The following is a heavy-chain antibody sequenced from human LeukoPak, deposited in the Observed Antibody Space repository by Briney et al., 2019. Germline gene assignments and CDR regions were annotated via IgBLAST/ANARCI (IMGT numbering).Heavy chain of an antibody. CDR1: GFTFSSYS. Sequence: GGSLRLSCVASGFTFSSYSMIWVRQAPGKGLEWVSFISGSSSFIYNADSVKGRFTVSRDNAKSSLYLQMNSLRAEDTAVYYCARDPYSGSYGADYYYYMDVWGKGTTVTISS. J-gene: IGHJ6*03. CDR2: ISGSSSFI. V-gene: IGHV3-21*01. D-gene: IGHD1-26*01. CDR3: ARDPYSGSYGADYYYYMDV.